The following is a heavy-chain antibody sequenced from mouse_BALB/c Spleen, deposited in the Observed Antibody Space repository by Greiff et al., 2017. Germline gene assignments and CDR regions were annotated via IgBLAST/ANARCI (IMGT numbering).Heavy chain of an antibody. CDR1: GFTFTDYY. J-gene: IGHJ2*01. CDR2: IRNKANGYTT. V-gene: IGHV7-3*02. CDR3: ASHYEFDY. D-gene: IGHD2-4*01. Sequence: EVMLVESGGGLVQPGGSLRLSCATSGFTFTDYYMSWVRQPPGKALEWLGFIRNKANGYTTEYSASVKGRFTISRDNSQSILYLQMNTLRAEDSATYYCASHYEFDYWGQGTTLTVSS.